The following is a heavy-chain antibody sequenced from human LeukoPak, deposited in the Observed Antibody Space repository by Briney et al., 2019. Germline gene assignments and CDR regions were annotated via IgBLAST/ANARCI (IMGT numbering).Heavy chain of an antibody. V-gene: IGHV3-23*01. J-gene: IGHJ6*03. CDR3: VSPGNDFEGRYSPHMDV. D-gene: IGHD2-15*01. Sequence: LGGSLRLSCLASGFTFSNYGMSWVRQAPGKGLEWVSGVSGSGLKTYYADSVKGRFTISRDNSNNTMYLQMSSLRAEDTAIYYCVSPGNDFEGRYSPHMDVWGKGTMVTVSS. CDR2: VSGSGLKT. CDR1: GFTFSNYG.